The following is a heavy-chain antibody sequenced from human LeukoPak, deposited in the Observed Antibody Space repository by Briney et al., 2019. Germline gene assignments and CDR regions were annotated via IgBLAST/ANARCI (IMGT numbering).Heavy chain of an antibody. D-gene: IGHD3-3*01. CDR3: ARDGLGFDTSGFSR. CDR1: GGSISSYY. Sequence: SETLSLTCTVSGGSISSYYWSWIRQPARKGLEWIATIYHSGSTYYNPSLQSRVTISLDTSKNQFSLKLRSLTAADTAVYFCARDGLGFDTSGFSRWGQGTLVTVSS. J-gene: IGHJ4*02. V-gene: IGHV4-4*07. CDR2: IYHSGST.